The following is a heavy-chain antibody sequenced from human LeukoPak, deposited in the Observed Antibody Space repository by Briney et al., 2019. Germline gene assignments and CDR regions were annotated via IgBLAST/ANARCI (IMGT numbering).Heavy chain of an antibody. J-gene: IGHJ4*02. V-gene: IGHV3-7*01. Sequence: PGGSRRLSCAASGFTFSSYEMNWVRQAPGKGLEWVANIKQDGSEKDCVDSVKGRFTISRDNAKNSLYLQMNSLTAEDTAVYYCARESFAARWDWGQGTLVTVSS. CDR2: IKQDGSEK. CDR3: ARESFAARWD. D-gene: IGHD6-6*01. CDR1: GFTFSSYE.